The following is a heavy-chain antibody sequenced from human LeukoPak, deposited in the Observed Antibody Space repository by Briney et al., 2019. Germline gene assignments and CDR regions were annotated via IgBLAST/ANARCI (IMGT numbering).Heavy chain of an antibody. J-gene: IGHJ3*02. V-gene: IGHV5-51*01. CDR1: GYSFTNHW. CDR3: ARPRASGPNNAFDI. Sequence: GESLKISCKGSGYSFTNHWIGWVRQMPGKGLEWMGIIYPGDSDITYRPSFQGQVTISADKSISTAYLQWSSLKASDTAMYYCARPRASGPNNAFDIWGQGTMVTVSS. CDR2: IYPGDSDI. D-gene: IGHD2-15*01.